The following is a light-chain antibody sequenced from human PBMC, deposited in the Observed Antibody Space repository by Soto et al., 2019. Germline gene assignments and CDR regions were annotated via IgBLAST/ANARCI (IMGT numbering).Light chain of an antibody. CDR1: QNIYNL. CDR3: QQSFGIPLT. V-gene: IGKV1-39*01. J-gene: IGKJ4*01. CDR2: GVS. Sequence: DIQLTQSPSSLSASVGDRITIACRASQNIYNLLNWYQQKPGRAPNLLIFGVSGLQSGVPSRFSGSGSVTDFTLTISNLQPEDFATYYCQQSFGIPLTFGGGTKVEI.